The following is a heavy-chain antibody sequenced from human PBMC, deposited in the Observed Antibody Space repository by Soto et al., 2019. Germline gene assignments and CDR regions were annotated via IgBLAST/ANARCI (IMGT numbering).Heavy chain of an antibody. CDR1: GYTLTELS. J-gene: IGHJ4*02. D-gene: IGHD4-17*01. CDR2: SDPEDGET. V-gene: IGHV1-24*01. CDR3: ATGILYGETGSN. Sequence: ASVKVSCKVSGYTLTELSMHWVRQAPGKGLEWVGGSDPEDGETIYAQKFQGRVTMTEDTSTDTAYMELSSLRSEDTAVYYCATGILYGETGSNWGQGTLVTVSS.